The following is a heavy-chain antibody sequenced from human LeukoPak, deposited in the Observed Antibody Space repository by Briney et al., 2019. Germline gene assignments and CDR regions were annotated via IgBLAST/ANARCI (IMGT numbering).Heavy chain of an antibody. D-gene: IGHD3-16*01. CDR1: GFTFSSYS. CDR2: ISSSSSYI. V-gene: IGHV3-21*01. J-gene: IGHJ4*02. Sequence: GGSLRLSCAASGFTFSSYSMNWVRQAPGKGLEWVSSISSSSSYIYYADSVKGRFTISRDNAKNSLYLQMNSLRAEDTAVYYCARDPEKVGADPSYFDYWGQGTLVTVSS. CDR3: ARDPEKVGADPSYFDY.